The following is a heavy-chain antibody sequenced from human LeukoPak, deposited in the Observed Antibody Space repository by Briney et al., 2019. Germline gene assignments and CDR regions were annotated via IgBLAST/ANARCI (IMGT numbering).Heavy chain of an antibody. CDR3: ARCGDGLPCDFDY. CDR2: IHHSGST. CDR1: GYSISSGYY. J-gene: IGHJ4*02. D-gene: IGHD3-10*01. V-gene: IGHV4-38-2*02. Sequence: SETLSLTCTVSGYSISSGYYWGWIRQPPGKGLERIGSIHHSGSTNYNPSLKSRVTISLDTSKNQFSLKLSSVTAADTAVYYCARCGDGLPCDFDYWGQGTLVTVSS.